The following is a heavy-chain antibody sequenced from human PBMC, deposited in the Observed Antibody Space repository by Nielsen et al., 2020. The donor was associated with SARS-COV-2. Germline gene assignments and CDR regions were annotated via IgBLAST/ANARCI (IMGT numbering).Heavy chain of an antibody. CDR2: IYSDGST. D-gene: IGHD2-21*02. CDR3: ARLPATAIVFDY. CDR1: GFSVSSHD. Sequence: GESLKISCAASGFSVSSHDMNWVRQAPGKGLQWVSLIYSDGSTKYADSVKGRFTISRDNSKNTLYLQMNSLRAEDTAVYYCARLPATAIVFDYWGQGTLVTVSS. J-gene: IGHJ4*02. V-gene: IGHV3-53*01.